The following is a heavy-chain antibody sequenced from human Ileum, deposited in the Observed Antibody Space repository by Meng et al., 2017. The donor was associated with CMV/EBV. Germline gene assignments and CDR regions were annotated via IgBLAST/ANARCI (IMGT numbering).Heavy chain of an antibody. Sequence: GESLKISCAASGFTFSSYAMSLVRQAPGKGLEWVSAISGSGGSTYYADSMKGRFTISRDNSKTTLYLQMNSLRAEDTAVYYCAKDRMATITGEVDYWGQGTLVTVSS. V-gene: IGHV3-23*01. D-gene: IGHD5-24*01. CDR3: AKDRMATITGEVDY. CDR1: GFTFSSYA. CDR2: ISGSGGST. J-gene: IGHJ4*02.